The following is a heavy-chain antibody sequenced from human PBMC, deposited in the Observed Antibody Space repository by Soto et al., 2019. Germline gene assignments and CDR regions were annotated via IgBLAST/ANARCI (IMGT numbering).Heavy chain of an antibody. Sequence: QVQLVESGGDVVQPGRSLRLSCAASGSTFSSYDIHWVRQTPGKGLEWVAHISPDGNNAYYAVSVKGRFTISRVNARNAVYLQVNSPRPEDTAVYHFVRGPSHGAFAIWGQGTLVTVSS. J-gene: IGHJ3*02. V-gene: IGHV3-30-3*01. CDR2: ISPDGNNA. CDR3: VRGPSHGAFAI. CDR1: GSTFSSYD.